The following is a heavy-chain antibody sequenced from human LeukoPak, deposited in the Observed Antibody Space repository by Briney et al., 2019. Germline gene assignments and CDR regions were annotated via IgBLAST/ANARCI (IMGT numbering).Heavy chain of an antibody. J-gene: IGHJ3*02. D-gene: IGHD3-9*01. V-gene: IGHV4-39*01. CDR2: IYYSGST. Sequence: SETLSLTCAVSGGSISSSSYYWGWIRQPPGKGLEWIGRIYYSGSTYYNPSLKSRVTISVDTSKNQFSLKLSSVTAADTAVYYCARHSPHRIRYFDWLSPKVRGLIWGQGTMVTVSS. CDR3: ARHSPHRIRYFDWLSPKVRGLI. CDR1: GGSISSSSYY.